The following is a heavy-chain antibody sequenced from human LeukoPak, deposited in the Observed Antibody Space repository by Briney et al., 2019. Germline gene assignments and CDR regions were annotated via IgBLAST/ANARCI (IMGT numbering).Heavy chain of an antibody. CDR3: ARDINGYYYDSHGYYPTDL. CDR2: NSVYNGNT. V-gene: IGHV1-18*01. J-gene: IGHJ5*02. CDR1: GYIFTSYG. D-gene: IGHD3-22*01. Sequence: EASVKVSCKASGYIFTSYGISWVRQAPGQGLEWMGWNSVYNGNTNYPQRLQGRVTMTTDTSTTTAYMELRSLRSDDTAVYYCARDINGYYYDSHGYYPTDLWGQGTLVTVSS.